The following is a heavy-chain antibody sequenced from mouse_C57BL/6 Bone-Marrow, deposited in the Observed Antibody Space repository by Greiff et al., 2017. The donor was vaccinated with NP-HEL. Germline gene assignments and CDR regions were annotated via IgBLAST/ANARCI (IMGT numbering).Heavy chain of an antibody. Sequence: EVQLQQSGPELVKPGASVKIPCKASGYTFTDYNMDWVKQSHGKSLEWIGDINPNNCGTIYNQKFKGKATLTVDKSSSTAYMELRSLTSEDTAVYYCARGGTTPWYFDVWGTGTTVTVSS. CDR2: INPNNCGT. D-gene: IGHD1-1*01. CDR3: ARGGTTPWYFDV. J-gene: IGHJ1*03. CDR1: GYTFTDYN. V-gene: IGHV1-18*01.